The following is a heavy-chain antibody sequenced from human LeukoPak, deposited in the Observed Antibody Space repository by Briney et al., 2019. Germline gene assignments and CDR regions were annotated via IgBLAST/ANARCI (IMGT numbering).Heavy chain of an antibody. J-gene: IGHJ4*02. CDR3: ARGAVGGYSGYDPDREGYYFDY. V-gene: IGHV1-69*01. CDR2: TIPIFGTA. Sequence: SVKVSCKASGGTFSSYAISWVRQAPGQGLEWMGGTIPIFGTANYAQKFQGRVTITADESTSTAYMELSSLRSEDTAVYYCARGAVGGYSGYDPDREGYYFDYWGQGTLVTVSS. CDR1: GGTFSSYA. D-gene: IGHD5-12*01.